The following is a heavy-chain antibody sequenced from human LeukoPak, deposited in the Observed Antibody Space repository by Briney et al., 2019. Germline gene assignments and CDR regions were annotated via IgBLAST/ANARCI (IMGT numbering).Heavy chain of an antibody. D-gene: IGHD6-19*01. CDR2: ILYDGSNK. CDR3: ARVVAGSVYNSGMDV. J-gene: IGHJ6*02. V-gene: IGHV3-30*01. CDR1: GFTFSTYV. Sequence: GGSLRLSCAASGFTFSTYVMHWVRQAPGKGLQWVAVILYDGSNKYYADSVKGRFIISRDNSKNTLYLQMNSLTAEDTAVYYCARVVAGSVYNSGMDVWGQGTTATVSS.